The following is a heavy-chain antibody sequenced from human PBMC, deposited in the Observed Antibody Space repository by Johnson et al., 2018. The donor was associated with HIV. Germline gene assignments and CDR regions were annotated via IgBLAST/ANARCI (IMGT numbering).Heavy chain of an antibody. Sequence: QMLLVESGGGVVQPGRSLRLSCAASGFTFSSYGMHWVRQAPGKGLEWVAVISYDGSNKYYADSVKGRFTISRDNSKNTLYLQMNSLRAEDTAIYYCARVTSPVTTARYGAFDIWGQGTMVTVSS. CDR1: GFTFSSYG. CDR3: ARVTSPVTTARYGAFDI. D-gene: IGHD4-17*01. V-gene: IGHV3-30*03. CDR2: ISYDGSNK. J-gene: IGHJ3*02.